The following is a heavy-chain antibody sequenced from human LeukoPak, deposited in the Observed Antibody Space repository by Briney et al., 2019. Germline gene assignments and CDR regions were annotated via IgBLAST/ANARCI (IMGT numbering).Heavy chain of an antibody. Sequence: PSETLSLTCTVSGGSISTYYWSSIRQPPGKGLEWIEYIYYSGSTNYNPSLKSRVTISVDTSKTQFSLKLRPVTAADTAVYYCARVVYSGSWGYFDYWGQGTLVTVSS. CDR2: IYYSGST. V-gene: IGHV4-59*12. J-gene: IGHJ4*02. D-gene: IGHD3-10*01. CDR1: GGSISTYY. CDR3: ARVVYSGSWGYFDY.